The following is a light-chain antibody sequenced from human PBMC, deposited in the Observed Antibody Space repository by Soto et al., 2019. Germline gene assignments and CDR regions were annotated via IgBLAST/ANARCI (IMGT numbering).Light chain of an antibody. J-gene: IGKJ2*01. Sequence: EIVLTQSPGTLSVCPGERASLSCRASQTVNSNYLAWYQQRPGQAPRLLIHGASNRATGVPDRFSGSGSGTDFTLTISRVEPEDFAVFYCQQYVHSPVTFGQGTKLEIK. V-gene: IGKV3-20*01. CDR3: QQYVHSPVT. CDR2: GAS. CDR1: QTVNSNY.